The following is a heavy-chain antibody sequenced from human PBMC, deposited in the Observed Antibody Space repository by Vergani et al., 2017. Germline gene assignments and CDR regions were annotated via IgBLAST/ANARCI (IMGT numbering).Heavy chain of an antibody. CDR3: TLGYCSGGRCSSPDY. CDR1: GFTFSSYS. V-gene: IGHV3-21*01. J-gene: IGHJ4*02. Sequence: EVQLVESGGGLVKPGGSLRLSCAASGFTFSSYSMNWVRQAPGKGLEWVSSISSSSSYIYYADSVKGRFTISRDNAKNSLYLQMNSLRAEDTAVYYCTLGYCSGGRCSSPDYWGQGTLVTVSS. CDR2: ISSSSSYI. D-gene: IGHD2-15*01.